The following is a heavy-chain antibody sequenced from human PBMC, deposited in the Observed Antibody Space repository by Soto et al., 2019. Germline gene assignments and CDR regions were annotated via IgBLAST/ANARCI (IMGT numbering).Heavy chain of an antibody. CDR3: ARGVTTVTTFDY. Sequence: PSETLSLTCTVSGGSISNYYWTWIRQPPGKGLECLGYISYSGATNYNPSLKSRVTISVDRSKNQFSLKLSSVTAADTAVYYCARGVTTVTTFDYWRQGTLVTVSS. CDR2: ISYSGAT. CDR1: GGSISNYY. V-gene: IGHV4-59*12. D-gene: IGHD4-17*01. J-gene: IGHJ4*02.